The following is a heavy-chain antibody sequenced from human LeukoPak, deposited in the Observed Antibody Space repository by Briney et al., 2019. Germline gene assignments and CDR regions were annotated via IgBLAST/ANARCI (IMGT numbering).Heavy chain of an antibody. CDR3: ARDGYGDFWSGYSGV. Sequence: SVKVSCKASGGTFSSYAISWVRQAPGQGLEWMGGIIPIFGTANYAQKFQGRVTITADESTSTAYMELSSLRSEDTAVYYCARDGYGDFWSGYSGVWGKGTTVTVSS. CDR2: IIPIFGTA. D-gene: IGHD3-3*01. J-gene: IGHJ6*04. V-gene: IGHV1-69*01. CDR1: GGTFSSYA.